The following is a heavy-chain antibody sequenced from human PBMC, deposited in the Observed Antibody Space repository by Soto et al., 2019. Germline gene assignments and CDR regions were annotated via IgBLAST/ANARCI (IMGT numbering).Heavy chain of an antibody. CDR3: AKAVYGYWYFDL. CDR2: VSSGGGTT. V-gene: IGHV3-23*01. J-gene: IGHJ2*01. Sequence: HPGGSLRLSCATSGFMFNSYGMSWVRLAPGKGLEWVAGVSSGGGTTDYADSVKGRLTISRDTSKNTLYLQMNSLRAEDTAVYYCAKAVYGYWYFDLWGRGTRVTVSS. D-gene: IGHD3-10*01. CDR1: GFMFNSYG.